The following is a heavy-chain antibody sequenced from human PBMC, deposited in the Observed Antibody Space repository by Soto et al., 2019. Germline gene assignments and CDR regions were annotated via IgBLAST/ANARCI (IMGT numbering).Heavy chain of an antibody. CDR3: ARGRYGDY. CDR2: ISAHNGNT. CDR1: GYTFTSYG. D-gene: IGHD1-1*01. J-gene: IGHJ4*02. V-gene: IGHV1-18*01. Sequence: QVRLVQSGAEVRKPGASVKVSCKGSGYTFTSYGITWVRQAPGQGLEWMGWISAHNGNTNYAQKLQGRVTVTRDTSTRTAYMELRSLRSDDTAVYYCARGRYGDYWGQGALVTVSS.